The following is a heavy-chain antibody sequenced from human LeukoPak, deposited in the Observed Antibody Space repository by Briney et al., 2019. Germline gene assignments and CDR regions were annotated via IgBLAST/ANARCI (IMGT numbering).Heavy chain of an antibody. V-gene: IGHV4-39*07. Sequence: SETLSLTCTVSGDSIDSSSFYWGWIRQPPGKGLEWIGSIYYSGSTYHNPSLKSRVTISVDTSKNRFSLKLSSVTAADTAVYYCARVRRFGELSLDYWGQGTLVTVSS. D-gene: IGHD3-10*01. CDR3: ARVRRFGELSLDY. CDR2: IYYSGST. CDR1: GDSIDSSSFY. J-gene: IGHJ4*02.